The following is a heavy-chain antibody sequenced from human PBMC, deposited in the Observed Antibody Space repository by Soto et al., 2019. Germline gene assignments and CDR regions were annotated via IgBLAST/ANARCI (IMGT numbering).Heavy chain of an antibody. D-gene: IGHD4-17*01. CDR2: IYYSGST. J-gene: IGHJ6*02. CDR3: ARVLDLDYGDYGWDYYGMDV. Sequence: QVQLQESGPGLVKPSQTLSLTCTVSGGSISSGGYYWSWIRQHPGKGLEWIGYIYYSGSTYYNPSLKGRVTISVDTSKTQFSLKLSSVTAADTAVYYCARVLDLDYGDYGWDYYGMDVWGQGTTVNVSS. CDR1: GGSISSGGYY. V-gene: IGHV4-31*03.